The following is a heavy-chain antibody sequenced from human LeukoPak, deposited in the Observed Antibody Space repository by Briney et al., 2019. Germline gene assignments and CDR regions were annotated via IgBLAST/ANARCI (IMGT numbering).Heavy chain of an antibody. CDR3: ATDQVDTAMVRTNAFDI. D-gene: IGHD5-18*01. Sequence: GGSLRLSCAASGFIFDDYAMHWVRQAPGKGLEWMGGFDPEDGEKIYAQKFQGRVTMTEDTSTDTAYMELSSLRSEDTAVYYCATDQVDTAMVRTNAFDIWGQGTMVTVSS. J-gene: IGHJ3*02. CDR2: FDPEDGEK. V-gene: IGHV1-24*01. CDR1: GFIFDDYA.